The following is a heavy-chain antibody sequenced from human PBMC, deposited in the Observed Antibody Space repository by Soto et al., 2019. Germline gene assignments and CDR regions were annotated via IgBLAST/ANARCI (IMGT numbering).Heavy chain of an antibody. D-gene: IGHD6-13*01. CDR2: ISSSGADV. CDR1: EFKFYHSA. V-gene: IGHV3-23*01. J-gene: IGHJ5*02. Sequence: GSQRHSCAASEFKFYHSAMSWIRQTTGRGLEWVSTISSSGADVYYADSVRGRFTISRDNSNDTLILQMNSLRAEDTAIYYCVRVAATGYRGWFDPWGQGTLVTV. CDR3: VRVAATGYRGWFDP.